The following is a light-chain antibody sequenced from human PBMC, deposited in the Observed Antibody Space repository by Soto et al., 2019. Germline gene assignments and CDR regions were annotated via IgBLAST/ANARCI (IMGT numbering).Light chain of an antibody. CDR1: SSDIGAYNR. CDR2: EVR. CDR3: SSYTSSNTLI. Sequence: QSALTQPPSMSGSPGQSVTISCTGTSSDIGAYNRVSWYQQPPGTAPKLMIYEVRDRTSGVPDRFSGSKSGNTASLTISGLQAEDEADYYCSSYTSSNTLIFGGGTKLTVL. J-gene: IGLJ2*01. V-gene: IGLV2-18*02.